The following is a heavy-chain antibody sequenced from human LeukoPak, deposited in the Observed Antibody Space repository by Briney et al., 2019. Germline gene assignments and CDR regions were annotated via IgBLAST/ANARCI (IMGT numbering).Heavy chain of an antibody. Sequence: SETLSLTCAVSGGSVSSGTYYWTWIRQPPGKGLEWIGYIYYSGSTYYNPSLKSRVTISVDTSKNQFSLKLSSVTAADTAVYYCARDQDVDPPAAFDIWGQGTMVTVSS. CDR3: ARDQDVDPPAAFDI. J-gene: IGHJ3*02. CDR2: IYYSGST. D-gene: IGHD5-12*01. CDR1: GGSVSSGTYY. V-gene: IGHV4-30-4*08.